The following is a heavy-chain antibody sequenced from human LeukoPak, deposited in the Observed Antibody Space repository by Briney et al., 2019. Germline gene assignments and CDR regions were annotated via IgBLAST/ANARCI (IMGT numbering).Heavy chain of an antibody. CDR3: ARDFGLTGKVDY. CDR2: ISSNGGST. J-gene: IGHJ4*02. Sequence: QPGGSLRLSCAASGFTFSRYAMHWVRQAPGKGLESVSAISSNGGSTYYANSVKGRFTISRDNSKNTLYLQMGSLRAEDLAVYYCARDFGLTGKVDYWGQGTLVTVS. CDR1: GFTFSRYA. V-gene: IGHV3-64*01. D-gene: IGHD1-20*01.